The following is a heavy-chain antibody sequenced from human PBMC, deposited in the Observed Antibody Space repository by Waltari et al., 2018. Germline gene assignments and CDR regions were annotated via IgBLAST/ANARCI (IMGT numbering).Heavy chain of an antibody. CDR2: IWYDGSNK. V-gene: IGHV3-33*01. CDR3: ARVEGDIVVVVASGY. Sequence: QVQLVESGGGVVQPGRSLRLSCAASGFTFSSYGMHWVRQAPGKGLEWVAVIWYDGSNKYYADSVKGRFTISRDNSKNTLYLQMNSLRAEDTAVYYCARVEGDIVVVVASGYWGQGTLVTVSS. D-gene: IGHD2-15*01. J-gene: IGHJ4*02. CDR1: GFTFSSYG.